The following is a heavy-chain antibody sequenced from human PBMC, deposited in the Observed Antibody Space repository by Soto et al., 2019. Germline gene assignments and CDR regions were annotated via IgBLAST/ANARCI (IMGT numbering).Heavy chain of an antibody. D-gene: IGHD3-3*01. CDR3: ASRITIFGGGGMDV. V-gene: IGHV3-53*01. CDR2: IYSGGST. CDR1: GLKIVGHD. Sequence: GGSKRVSCRAAGLKIVGHDGSWVSKEPGKGLEWVSVIYSGGSTYYADSVKGRFTISRDNSKNTLYLQMNSLRAEDTAVYYCASRITIFGGGGMDVWGQGTTVTVSS. J-gene: IGHJ6*02.